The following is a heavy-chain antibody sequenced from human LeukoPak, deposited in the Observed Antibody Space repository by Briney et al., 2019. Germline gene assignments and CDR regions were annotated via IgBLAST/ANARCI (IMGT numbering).Heavy chain of an antibody. D-gene: IGHD1-26*01. CDR2: INPNSGGT. J-gene: IGHJ4*02. CDR3: ARHPYSGSYHFDY. CDR1: GYIFTGYY. Sequence: ASVKLSCKASGYIFTGYYMHWVRQAPGQGLEWMGWINPNSGGTNSAQKLQGRVTMTRDTSISTAYMELSKLTSNDTAVYYWARHPYSGSYHFDYWGQGTLVTVSS. V-gene: IGHV1-2*02.